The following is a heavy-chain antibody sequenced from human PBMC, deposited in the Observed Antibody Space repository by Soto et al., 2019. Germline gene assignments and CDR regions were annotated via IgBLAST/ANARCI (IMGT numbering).Heavy chain of an antibody. V-gene: IGHV4-30-4*01. CDR3: ARDLLDTTVDYYFDS. D-gene: IGHD4-17*01. CDR2: IYHSGSS. J-gene: IGHJ4*02. Sequence: PSETLSLTSTVSGGSLSSGTYYWSWIRQPPGKGLEWIGYIYHSGSSQSNPSLKSRVTISIDTSKNQFSLELRSVTAADTAVYYCARDLLDTTVDYYFDSWGPGMLVTVSS. CDR1: GGSLSSGTYY.